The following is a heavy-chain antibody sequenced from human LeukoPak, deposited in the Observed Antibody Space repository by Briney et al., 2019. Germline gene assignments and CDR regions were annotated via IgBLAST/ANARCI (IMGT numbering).Heavy chain of an antibody. D-gene: IGHD3-10*01. J-gene: IGHJ4*02. CDR3: GTDQTPTAQRRGATPEY. CDR2: INPNIVGT. Sequence: ASLKVSCKASGYTFTGYYMHWVRQDPRQGLEWMGWINPNIVGTNYTQKFQGRVTMTRDTSTSTPYIEQSTLRSHDTALYYTGTDQTPTAQRRGATPEYWGQGTLVTVSS. V-gene: IGHV1-2*02. CDR1: GYTFTGYY.